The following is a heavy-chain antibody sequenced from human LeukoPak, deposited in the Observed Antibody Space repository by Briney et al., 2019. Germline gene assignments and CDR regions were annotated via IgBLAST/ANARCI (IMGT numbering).Heavy chain of an antibody. CDR1: GGSISSSSYY. V-gene: IGHV4-39*01. CDR2: IYYSGST. D-gene: IGHD5-18*01. CDR3: AGLSDTAMVRPYYFDY. Sequence: TSETLSLTCTVSGGSISSSSYYWGWIRQPPGKGLEWIGSIYYSGSTYYNPSLKSRVTISVDTSKNQFSLKLSSVTAADTAVYYCAGLSDTAMVRPYYFDYWGQGTLVTVSS. J-gene: IGHJ4*02.